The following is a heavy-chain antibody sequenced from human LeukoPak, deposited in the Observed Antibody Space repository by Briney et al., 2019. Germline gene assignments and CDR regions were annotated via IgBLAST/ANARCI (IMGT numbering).Heavy chain of an antibody. Sequence: GGSLRLSCAASGFTFSSYAMSWVRQAPGKGLEWVSAISGSGGSTYYADSVKGRFTISRDNSKNTLYLQMNSLRAEDTAVYYCAKDSSSWYLAGSFDYWGQGTLVTVSS. CDR1: GFTFSSYA. CDR2: ISGSGGST. J-gene: IGHJ4*02. D-gene: IGHD6-13*01. CDR3: AKDSSSWYLAGSFDY. V-gene: IGHV3-23*01.